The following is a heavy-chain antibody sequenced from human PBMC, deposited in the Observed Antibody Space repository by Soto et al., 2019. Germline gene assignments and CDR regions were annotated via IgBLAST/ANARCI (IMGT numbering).Heavy chain of an antibody. V-gene: IGHV3-30*18. CDR1: GFTFSSYG. CDR3: AKDHFWLVGDHIYSSGMDV. Sequence: QVQLVESGGGVVQPGRSLRLSCAASGFTFSSYGMHWVRQAPGKGLEWVAVISYDGSNKYYADSVKGRFTISRDNSKNTRYLEMNSLRAEDTAVYYCAKDHFWLVGDHIYSSGMDVWGQGTTVTVSS. J-gene: IGHJ6*02. D-gene: IGHD3-9*01. CDR2: ISYDGSNK.